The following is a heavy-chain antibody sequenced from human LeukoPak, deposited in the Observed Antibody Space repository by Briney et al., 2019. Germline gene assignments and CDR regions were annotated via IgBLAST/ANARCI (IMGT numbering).Heavy chain of an antibody. CDR2: IFPGDFEL. D-gene: IGHD2-8*02. Sequence: GESLKISCKGSGYSFTDYWIGWVRQMPGKGLEWMGIIFPGDFELKYSPSFQGQVIISVDKSIDTAYLQWSSLQASDTAMYYSARHGLEGCRGVVCYRSFHYYGMDVWGQGTTVTVSS. CDR1: GYSFTDYW. CDR3: ARHGLEGCRGVVCYRSFHYYGMDV. J-gene: IGHJ6*02. V-gene: IGHV5-51*01.